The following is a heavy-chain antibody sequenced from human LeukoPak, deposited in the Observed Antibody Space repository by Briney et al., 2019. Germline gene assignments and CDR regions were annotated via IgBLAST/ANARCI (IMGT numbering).Heavy chain of an antibody. CDR2: MNQDGSEK. CDR1: GFNFSTYW. Sequence: GGSLRLSCAVSGFNFSTYWMSWVRQAPGKGLEWVANMNQDGSEKYYVDSLKGRFTISRDNAKNSLYLQMNSLRAEDTAVYYCARDPPGLEVAGYDYWGQGTLVTVS. CDR3: ARDPPGLEVAGYDY. J-gene: IGHJ4*02. V-gene: IGHV3-7*01. D-gene: IGHD6-19*01.